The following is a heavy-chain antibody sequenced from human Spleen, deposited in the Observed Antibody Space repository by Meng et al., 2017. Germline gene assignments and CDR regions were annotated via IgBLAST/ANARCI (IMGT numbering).Heavy chain of an antibody. CDR1: GGSFSDYY. V-gene: IGHV4-34*01. CDR2: INHSGST. J-gene: IGHJ4*02. D-gene: IGHD4-11*01. Sequence: HVQLQQWGARLLKPSETLSLTCVVSGGSFSDYYWSWIRQPPGKGLEWIGEINHSGSTNYNPSLESRATISVDTSQNNLSLKLSSVTAADSAVYYCARGPTTMAHDFDYWGQGTLVTVSS. CDR3: ARGPTTMAHDFDY.